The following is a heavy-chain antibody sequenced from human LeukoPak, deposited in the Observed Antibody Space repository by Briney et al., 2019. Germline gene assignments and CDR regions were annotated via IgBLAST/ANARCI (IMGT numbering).Heavy chain of an antibody. D-gene: IGHD5-18*01. Sequence: ASVKVSCKASGYTFTGYYMHWVRQAPEQGLEWMGWINPNSGGTNYAQKFQGRVTMTRDTSISTAYMELSRLRSDDTAVYYCARDQGTATSHAFDYWGQGTLVTVSS. V-gene: IGHV1-2*02. J-gene: IGHJ4*02. CDR1: GYTFTGYY. CDR2: INPNSGGT. CDR3: ARDQGTATSHAFDY.